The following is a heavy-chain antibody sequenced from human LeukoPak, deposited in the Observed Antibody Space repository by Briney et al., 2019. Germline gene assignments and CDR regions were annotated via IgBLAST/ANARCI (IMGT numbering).Heavy chain of an antibody. J-gene: IGHJ4*02. V-gene: IGHV3-53*01. D-gene: IGHD2-21*02. CDR3: AKPYGTDCGGDCYFDY. Sequence: GRSLRLSCAASGFTVSSNYMSWVRQAPGKGLEWVSVIYSGGSTYYADSVKGRFTISRDNSKNTLYLQMSRLRAEDTALYYCAKPYGTDCGGDCYFDYWGQGTLVSVSS. CDR1: GFTVSSNY. CDR2: IYSGGST.